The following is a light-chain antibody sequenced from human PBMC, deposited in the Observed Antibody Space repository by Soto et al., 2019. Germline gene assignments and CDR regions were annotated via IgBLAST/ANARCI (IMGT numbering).Light chain of an antibody. Sequence: QSVLTQPRSVSGSPGQSVTFSCTGTSSDVGAYIYVSWYQQHPGKAPKLIIYDVIKRPSGVPGRFSGSKSGNTASLTISGLQAEDEADYYCCSYAGSYTHVFGTGTKVTVL. J-gene: IGLJ1*01. CDR3: CSYAGSYTHV. CDR2: DVI. CDR1: SSDVGAYIY. V-gene: IGLV2-11*01.